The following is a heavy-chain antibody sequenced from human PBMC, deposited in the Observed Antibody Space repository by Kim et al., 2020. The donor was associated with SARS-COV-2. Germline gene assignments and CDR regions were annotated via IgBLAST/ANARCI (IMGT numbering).Heavy chain of an antibody. Sequence: GGSLRLSCAASGFTISSYGMHWVRQAPGKGLEWVAVISYDGSNKYYADSVKGRFTISRDNSKNTLYLQMNSLRAEDTAVYYCAKDRGSSGWYDFDYWGQGTLVTVSS. CDR2: ISYDGSNK. J-gene: IGHJ4*02. CDR1: GFTISSYG. D-gene: IGHD6-19*01. CDR3: AKDRGSSGWYDFDY. V-gene: IGHV3-30*18.